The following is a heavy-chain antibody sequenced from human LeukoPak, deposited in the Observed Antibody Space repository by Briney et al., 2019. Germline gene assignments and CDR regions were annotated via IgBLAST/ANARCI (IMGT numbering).Heavy chain of an antibody. J-gene: IGHJ4*02. D-gene: IGHD3/OR15-3a*01. V-gene: IGHV4-59*03. Sequence: SETLSLTCSVSDGSIRTYYWSWIRQSPGQGPEWIGNIYYRGDINYNPSLKSRVIISIDMSKNQFSLKVTSLTAADTAVYYCATNKDWAEADWGQGTLVIVSS. CDR1: DGSIRTYY. CDR2: IYYRGDI. CDR3: ATNKDWAEAD.